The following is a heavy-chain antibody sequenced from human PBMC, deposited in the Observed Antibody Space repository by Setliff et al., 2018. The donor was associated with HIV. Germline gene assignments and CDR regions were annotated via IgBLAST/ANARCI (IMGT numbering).Heavy chain of an antibody. CDR2: INHSGST. J-gene: IGHJ4*02. D-gene: IGHD5-18*01. V-gene: IGHV4-34*01. CDR3: ARYDGYKVSFDN. Sequence: CGVYGGSLSDYYWNWIRQPPGKGLEWIAEINHSGSTNYNPSLKSRATISVDTSQNQLSLKLSSVTAADTAMYYCARYDGYKVSFDNWGPGTLVTVSS. CDR1: GGSLSDYY.